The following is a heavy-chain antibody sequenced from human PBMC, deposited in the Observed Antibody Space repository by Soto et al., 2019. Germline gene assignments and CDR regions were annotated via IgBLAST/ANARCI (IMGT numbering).Heavy chain of an antibody. CDR1: GFTFSSYS. Sequence: PGGSLRLSCAASGFTFSSYSMNWVRQAPGKGLEWVSYISSSSSTIYYADSVKGRFTISRDNAKNSLYPQMNSLRDEDTAVYYCARDRGTMIVVVQRPSSIPYGMDVWGQGTTVPVSS. V-gene: IGHV3-48*02. D-gene: IGHD3-22*01. CDR3: ARDRGTMIVVVQRPSSIPYGMDV. J-gene: IGHJ6*02. CDR2: ISSSSSTI.